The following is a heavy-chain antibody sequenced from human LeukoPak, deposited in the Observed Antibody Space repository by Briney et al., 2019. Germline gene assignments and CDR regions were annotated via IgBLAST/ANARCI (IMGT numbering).Heavy chain of an antibody. V-gene: IGHV4-39*07. D-gene: IGHD5-24*01. J-gene: IGHJ4*02. CDR3: AREGLRNVHNPLGY. Sequence: SQTLSLTCTVSGGSVSNNIPYWGWIRQPPGKGLEWIGEIKQSERTNYNPSLKSRVTISIDTSKNQFSLKLTSVTAADTAVYYCAREGLRNVHNPLGYWGQGTLVTVPS. CDR1: GGSVSNNIPY. CDR2: IKQSERT.